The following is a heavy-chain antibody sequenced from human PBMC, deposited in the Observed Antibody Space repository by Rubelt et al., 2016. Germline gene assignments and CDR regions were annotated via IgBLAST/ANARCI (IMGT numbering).Heavy chain of an antibody. D-gene: IGHD1-26*01. V-gene: IGHV3-49*02. J-gene: IGHJ3*02. CDR2: IRSKAYGGTT. CDR3: TRGWILVGATDDAFDI. Sequence: GKGLEWVGFIRSKAYGGTTEYAASVKGRFTISRDDSKSIAYLQMNSLKTEDTAVYYCTRGWILVGATDDAFDIWGQGTMVTISS.